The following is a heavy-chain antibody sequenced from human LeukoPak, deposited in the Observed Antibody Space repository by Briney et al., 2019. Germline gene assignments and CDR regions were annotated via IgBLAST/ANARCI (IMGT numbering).Heavy chain of an antibody. CDR1: GFGFTDYV. CDR2: ISNKGGAT. CDR3: AKRVHSSSWYAAFDY. Sequence: GGSLRLSCAASGFGFTDYVMTWVRQAPGKGLEWVSGISNKGGATYYADSVKGRFTISRDNSKSTLYLQMNSLRAEDTAVYYCAKRVHSSSWYAAFDYWGQGTLVTVSS. V-gene: IGHV3-23*01. D-gene: IGHD6-13*01. J-gene: IGHJ4*02.